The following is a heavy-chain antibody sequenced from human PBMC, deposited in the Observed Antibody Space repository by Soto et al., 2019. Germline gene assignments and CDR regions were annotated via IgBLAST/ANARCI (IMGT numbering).Heavy chain of an antibody. Sequence: EVQLLESGGGLVQPGGSLRLSCAASGFTFSSYAMSWVRQAPGKGLEWVSAISGSGGSTYYADSVKGRFTISRDNSKNTLYLQMNSLRAEDTAVYYCANRLPSTRPLRYYYYGMDVWGQGTTVTVSS. CDR2: ISGSGGST. V-gene: IGHV3-23*01. CDR1: GFTFSSYA. D-gene: IGHD2-2*01. CDR3: ANRLPSTRPLRYYYYGMDV. J-gene: IGHJ6*02.